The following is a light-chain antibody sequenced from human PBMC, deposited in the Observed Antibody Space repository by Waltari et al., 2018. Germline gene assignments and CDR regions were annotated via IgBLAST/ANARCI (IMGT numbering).Light chain of an antibody. V-gene: IGKV1-17*01. Sequence: DTQMTQSPSSLSASVGDRVTITCRASQGIGNDLGWYQQKPGKAPKRLIYAASSLPSGVPSRFSGSGSGTEFTLTISSLQPEDFATYYCLQHNSYPVTFGGGTKVEIK. J-gene: IGKJ4*01. CDR3: LQHNSYPVT. CDR1: QGIGND. CDR2: AAS.